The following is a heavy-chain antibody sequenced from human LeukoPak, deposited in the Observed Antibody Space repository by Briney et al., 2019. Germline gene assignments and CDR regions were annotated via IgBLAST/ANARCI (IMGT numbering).Heavy chain of an antibody. V-gene: IGHV1-18*01. CDR2: ISAYNGNT. CDR1: GYTFTSYG. D-gene: IGHD2-2*01. J-gene: IGHJ4*02. CDR3: ARFLLGYCSSTSCEKYDY. Sequence: ASVKVSCKASGYTFTSYGISWVRQAPGQGLEWMGWISAYNGNTNYAQKLQGRVTMTTDTSTSTAYMELRSLRSDDTAVYYCARFLLGYCSSTSCEKYDYWGQGTLVTVSS.